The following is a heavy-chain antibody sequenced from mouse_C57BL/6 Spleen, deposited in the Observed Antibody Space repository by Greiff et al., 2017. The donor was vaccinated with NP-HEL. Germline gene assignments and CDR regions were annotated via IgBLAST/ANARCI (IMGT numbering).Heavy chain of an antibody. V-gene: IGHV2-2*01. J-gene: IGHJ4*01. D-gene: IGHD1-2*01. CDR3: ARNPHYYRRAMDY. Sequence: VKLVESGPGLVQPSQSLSITCTVSGFSLTSYGVHWVRQSPGKGLEWLGVIWSGGSTDYNAAFISRLSISKDNSKSQVFFKMNSLQADDTAIYYCARNPHYYRRAMDYWGQGTSVTVSS. CDR1: GFSLTSYG. CDR2: IWSGGST.